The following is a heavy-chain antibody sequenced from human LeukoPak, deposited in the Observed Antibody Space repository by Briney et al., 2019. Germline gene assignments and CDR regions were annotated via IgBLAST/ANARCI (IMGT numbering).Heavy chain of an antibody. Sequence: GGSLRLSCAGSRFSVSNYYMNWVRQAPGKGLEWVSLIRDSGETFYADSVKGRFTISRDNSKNTVYLQMNRLRVEDTAVYFCARDRAVTQVWVEFDSWGQGTLVTVSS. CDR2: IRDSGET. V-gene: IGHV3-66*03. CDR1: RFSVSNYY. CDR3: ARDRAVTQVWVEFDS. J-gene: IGHJ5*01. D-gene: IGHD3-16*01.